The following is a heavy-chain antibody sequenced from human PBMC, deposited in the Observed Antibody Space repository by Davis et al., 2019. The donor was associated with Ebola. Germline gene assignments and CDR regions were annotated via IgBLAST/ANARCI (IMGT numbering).Heavy chain of an antibody. V-gene: IGHV3-9*01. J-gene: IGHJ4*02. Sequence: GGSLRLSCAASGFTFDDYAMHWVRQAPGKGLEWVSGISWNSGSIGYADSVKGRFTISRDNAKNSLYLQMNSLRAEDTALYYCAREPGYSSGWYFDYWGQGTLVTVSS. D-gene: IGHD6-19*01. CDR2: ISWNSGSI. CDR3: AREPGYSSGWYFDY. CDR1: GFTFDDYA.